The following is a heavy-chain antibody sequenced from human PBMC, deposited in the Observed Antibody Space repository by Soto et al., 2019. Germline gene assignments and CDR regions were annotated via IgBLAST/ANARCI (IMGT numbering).Heavy chain of an antibody. Sequence: ASVKVSCKSSGYTITSYGISWVRQAPGQGLEWMGWINAGNGNTKYSQKFQGRVTITRDTSARTAYMELSSLRYEDTAVYYCARERNKRYDFWSGYHPVDYWGQGTLVTVSS. D-gene: IGHD3-3*01. CDR1: GYTITSYG. J-gene: IGHJ4*02. CDR2: INAGNGNT. CDR3: ARERNKRYDFWSGYHPVDY. V-gene: IGHV1-3*01.